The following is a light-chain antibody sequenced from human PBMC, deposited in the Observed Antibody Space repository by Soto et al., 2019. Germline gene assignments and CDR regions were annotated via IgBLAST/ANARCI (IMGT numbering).Light chain of an antibody. CDR1: QTVLSN. J-gene: IGKJ5*01. CDR3: QQYNNWPIT. Sequence: EIVMTQSPATLSVSPGERATLSCRASQTVLSNLAWYQQKPGQAPRLIIYGASTRATGIPARFSGSGSGTEFTLTISSLQSEDFAVYYCQQYNNWPITFGQGTRLEIK. CDR2: GAS. V-gene: IGKV3-15*01.